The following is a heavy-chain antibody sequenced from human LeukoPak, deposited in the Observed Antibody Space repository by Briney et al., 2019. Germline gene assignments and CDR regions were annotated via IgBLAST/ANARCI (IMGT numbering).Heavy chain of an antibody. D-gene: IGHD3-16*01. CDR3: ARHRWGGWFDP. J-gene: IGHJ5*02. CDR1: GGSLSSYY. Sequence: SETLSLTCTVSGGSLSSYYWSWIRQPPGKGLEWIGYIYYSGSTNYNPSLKSRVTISVDTSKNQFSLKLSSVTAADTAVYYCARHRWGGWFDPWGQGTLVTVST. V-gene: IGHV4-59*01. CDR2: IYYSGST.